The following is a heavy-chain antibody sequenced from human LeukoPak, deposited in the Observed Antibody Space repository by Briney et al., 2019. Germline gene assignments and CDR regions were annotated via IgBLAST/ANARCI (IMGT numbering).Heavy chain of an antibody. J-gene: IGHJ4*02. CDR1: GFTFSSYG. V-gene: IGHV3-30*18. D-gene: IGHD3-22*01. Sequence: PGGSLRLSCAASGFTFSSYGMHWVRQAPGKGLEWVAVISYDGSNKYYADSVKGRFTISRGNSKNTLYLQMNSLRAEDTAVYYCAKEVLATYYYDSSGYPLGYWGQGTLVTVSS. CDR3: AKEVLATYYYDSSGYPLGY. CDR2: ISYDGSNK.